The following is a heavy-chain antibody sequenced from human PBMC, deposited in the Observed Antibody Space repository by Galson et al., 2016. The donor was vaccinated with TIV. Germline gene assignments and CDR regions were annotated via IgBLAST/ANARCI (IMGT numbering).Heavy chain of an antibody. J-gene: IGHJ3*01. CDR2: TYCRSRCYY. D-gene: IGHD3-10*01. Sequence: CAISGDSVSSNSAAWNWIRQSPSRGLEGLGRTYCRSRCYYDYAVPVKSRLTIESDTSKNQFSLQLTSVTSEETAVYYCARAAGRNGATCHATCESFDFWGQGTKVTVSS. CDR3: ARAAGRNGATCHATCESFDF. V-gene: IGHV6-1*01. CDR1: GDSVSSNSAA.